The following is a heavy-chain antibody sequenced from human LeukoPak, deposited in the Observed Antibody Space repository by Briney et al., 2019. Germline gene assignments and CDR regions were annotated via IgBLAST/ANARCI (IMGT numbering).Heavy chain of an antibody. D-gene: IGHD6-13*01. Sequence: PSETLSLTCTVSGGSISSGDYYWSWIRQPPGKGLEWIGYIYYSGSTNYNPSLKSRVTISVDTSKNQFSLKLSSVTAADTAVYYCARVDSSSWHSVFDYWGQGSLVTVSS. J-gene: IGHJ4*02. CDR3: ARVDSSSWHSVFDY. V-gene: IGHV4-61*08. CDR2: IYYSGST. CDR1: GGSISSGDYY.